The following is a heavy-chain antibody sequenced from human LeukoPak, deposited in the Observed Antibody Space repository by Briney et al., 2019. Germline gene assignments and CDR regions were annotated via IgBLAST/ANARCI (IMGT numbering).Heavy chain of an antibody. J-gene: IGHJ4*02. CDR3: ARVGYSGYDPPNDY. CDR2: ISSSSSYI. Sequence: GGSLRLSCAASGFTFSSYSMNWVRQAPGKGLEWVSSISSSSSYIYYADSVKGRFTISRDNAKNSLYLQMNSLRAEDTAVYYCARVGYSGYDPPNDYWGQGTLVTVSS. D-gene: IGHD5-12*01. V-gene: IGHV3-21*01. CDR1: GFTFSSYS.